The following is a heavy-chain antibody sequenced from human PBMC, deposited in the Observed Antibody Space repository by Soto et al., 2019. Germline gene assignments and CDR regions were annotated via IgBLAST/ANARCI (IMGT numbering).Heavy chain of an antibody. V-gene: IGHV3-33*06. Sequence: PGGSLRLSCAASGFIFSSYCIHWVRHAPGKGLEWVAGIWYDGSNTFYSDAVKGRFSISRDNSKNTVDLQMNSLRAEDTAVYYCAKSIAVAHGWLDLWGQGIQVTVSS. D-gene: IGHD6-19*01. J-gene: IGHJ5*02. CDR1: GFIFSSYC. CDR2: IWYDGSNT. CDR3: AKSIAVAHGWLDL.